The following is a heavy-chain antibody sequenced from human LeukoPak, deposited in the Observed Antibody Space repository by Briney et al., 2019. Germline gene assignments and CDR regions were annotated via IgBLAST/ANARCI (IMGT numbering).Heavy chain of an antibody. Sequence: GGSLRLSCAASGFTFSSYSMNWVRQAPGEGLEWVSSIPTSSTYIHYADSVKGRFTISRDNAKNSLYLQMNSLGAEDTAVYYCARISKGYTYDYLDYWGQGTLVTVSS. CDR1: GFTFSSYS. D-gene: IGHD5-18*01. V-gene: IGHV3-21*01. J-gene: IGHJ4*02. CDR2: IPTSSTYI. CDR3: ARISKGYTYDYLDY.